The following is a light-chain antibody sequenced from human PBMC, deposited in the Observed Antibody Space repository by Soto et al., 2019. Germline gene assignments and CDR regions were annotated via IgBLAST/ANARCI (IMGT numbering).Light chain of an antibody. CDR3: GSWDSSLSAYV. Sequence: QSVLTQPPSVSAAPGQKVTISCSGSSSNIGGNSVSWYQQLPGTAPKLLIYGDNKRPSGIPDRFSGSKSGTSATLGITGFQTGDEADYYCGSWDSSLSAYVFGAGTKVTVL. J-gene: IGLJ1*01. V-gene: IGLV1-51*01. CDR2: GDN. CDR1: SSNIGGNS.